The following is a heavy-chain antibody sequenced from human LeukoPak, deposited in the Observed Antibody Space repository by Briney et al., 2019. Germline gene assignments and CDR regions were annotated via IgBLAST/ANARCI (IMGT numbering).Heavy chain of an antibody. CDR2: IYHSGST. CDR3: ARDRGSSSYYFDY. D-gene: IGHD6-6*01. V-gene: IGHV4-38-2*02. Sequence: SETLSLTCTVSGYSISSDYYWGWIRQPPGKGLEWIGTIYHSGSTYYNPSLKSRVTISVDTSKNQFSLKLSSVTAADTAVYYCARDRGSSSYYFDYWGQGTLVTVSS. CDR1: GYSISSDYY. J-gene: IGHJ4*02.